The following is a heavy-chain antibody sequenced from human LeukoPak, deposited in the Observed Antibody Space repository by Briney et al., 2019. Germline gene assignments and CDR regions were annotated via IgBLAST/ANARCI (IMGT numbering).Heavy chain of an antibody. V-gene: IGHV1-2*02. J-gene: IGHJ4*02. Sequence: ASVKVSCKTSGYTFTDYYIYWVRNAPGQGLESKGWINPKISGKNYAPRFQGRVSMTSYTSITTAYMQLRRVTSDDPAVYYCARDSSRRPQKYDIATSFSTENWGQGTLVAVSS. D-gene: IGHD3-9*01. CDR1: GYTFTDYY. CDR3: ARDSSRRPQKYDIATSFSTEN. CDR2: INPKISGK.